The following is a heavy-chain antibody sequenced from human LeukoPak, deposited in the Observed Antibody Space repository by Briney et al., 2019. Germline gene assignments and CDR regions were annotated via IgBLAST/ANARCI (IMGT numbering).Heavy chain of an antibody. CDR3: AKEMKSGGWPIDY. J-gene: IGHJ4*02. V-gene: IGHV3-23*01. CDR2: ISHGGDHI. Sequence: GGSLRVSCAASGFTFSSFAMSWVRQAPGKGLEWVSGISHGGDHIYYADPVKGRFTISRDNSENTLYLQMNSLRPDDTAVYHCAKEMKSGGWPIDYWGQGVLVTVSS. CDR1: GFTFSSFA. D-gene: IGHD2-15*01.